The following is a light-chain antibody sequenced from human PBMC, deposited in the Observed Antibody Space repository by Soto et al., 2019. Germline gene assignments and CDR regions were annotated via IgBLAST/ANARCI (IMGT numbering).Light chain of an antibody. CDR2: GAT. CDR1: QDINNY. CDR3: QNCKSAVFT. J-gene: IGKJ3*01. Sequence: DIQMTQSPSSLSASVGDRVTITCRASQDINNYLAWYQQRPGKVPKLLIYGATTLQPGVPSRFSGSGSETEFTLPISSLQPEDVATYYCQNCKSAVFTFGPGTKVDIK. V-gene: IGKV1-27*01.